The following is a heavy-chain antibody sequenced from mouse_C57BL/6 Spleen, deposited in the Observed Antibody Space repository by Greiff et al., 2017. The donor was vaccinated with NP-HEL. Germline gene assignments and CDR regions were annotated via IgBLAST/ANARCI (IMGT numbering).Heavy chain of an antibody. D-gene: IGHD2-3*01. CDR3: TRSIYDGYYGYAMDY. J-gene: IGHJ4*01. CDR1: GYTFTDYE. V-gene: IGHV1-15*01. CDR2: IDPETGGT. Sequence: VQLQESGAELVRPGASVTLSCKASGYTFTDYEMHWVKQTPVHGLEWIGAIDPETGGTAYNQKFKGKAILTADKSSSTAYMELRSLTSEDSAVYYGTRSIYDGYYGYAMDYWGQGTSVTVSS.